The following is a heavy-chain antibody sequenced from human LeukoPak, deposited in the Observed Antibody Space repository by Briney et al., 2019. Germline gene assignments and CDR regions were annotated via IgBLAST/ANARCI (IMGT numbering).Heavy chain of an antibody. CDR3: ARVSGYGGNLYFDY. J-gene: IGHJ4*02. CDR1: GGSISSGGYY. CDR2: IYYSGST. V-gene: IGHV4-31*03. Sequence: SETLSLTCTVSGGSISSGGYYWSWIRQHPGKGLEWIGYIYYSGSTYYNPSLKSRVTISVDTSKNQFSLKLSSVTAADTAVYYCARVSGYGGNLYFDYWGQGTLVTVSS. D-gene: IGHD4-23*01.